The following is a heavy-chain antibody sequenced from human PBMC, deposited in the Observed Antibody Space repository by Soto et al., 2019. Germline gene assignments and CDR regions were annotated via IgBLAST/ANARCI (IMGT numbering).Heavy chain of an antibody. J-gene: IGHJ4*02. CDR1: GFTFSRHW. V-gene: IGHV3-7*03. CDR2: INEHGGGK. D-gene: IGHD2-15*01. Sequence: GGSLRLSCAASGFTFSRHWMTWVRQAPGKGLEWVANINEHGGGKYYVDSVRGRFTMSRDNAKNSLYLQMSSLRDEDTAVYYCARGISVEEAAIMGCYFDYWGQGILVTVSS. CDR3: ARGISVEEAAIMGCYFDY.